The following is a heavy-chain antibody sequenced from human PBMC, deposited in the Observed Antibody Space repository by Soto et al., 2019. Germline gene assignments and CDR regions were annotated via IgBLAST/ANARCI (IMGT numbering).Heavy chain of an antibody. D-gene: IGHD2-8*01. CDR1: GYTFTRYG. Sequence: QGQLVQSGGEAKKPGASVKVSCKASGYTFTRYGISWVRQAPGQGLERMGWISGYNGDTNYAQKFQGRGTMTIDTSTSTAYMELRSLTSDDTAVYYCAKNGQPPYYYYGMDVWGQGTTVTVSS. J-gene: IGHJ6*02. CDR3: AKNGQPPYYYYGMDV. CDR2: ISGYNGDT. V-gene: IGHV1-18*01.